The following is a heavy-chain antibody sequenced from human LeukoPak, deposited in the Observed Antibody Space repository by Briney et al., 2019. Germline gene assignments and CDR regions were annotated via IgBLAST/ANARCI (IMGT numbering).Heavy chain of an antibody. Sequence: HSGPSLTLFCAPSGLTFSIYTFQWVRHPPGEGLECVAFISYDESVKSYVESVKGRFTISRDDSKHTLYLQMNSLRPEDTAVYYCAREGLIPAGNTPLSAFDIWGQGTMVTVSS. CDR2: ISYDESVK. CDR1: GLTFSIYT. D-gene: IGHD1/OR15-1a*01. V-gene: IGHV3-30*04. CDR3: AREGLIPAGNTPLSAFDI. J-gene: IGHJ3*02.